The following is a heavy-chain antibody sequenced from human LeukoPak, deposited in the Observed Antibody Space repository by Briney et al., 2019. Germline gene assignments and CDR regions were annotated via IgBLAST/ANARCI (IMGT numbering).Heavy chain of an antibody. CDR2: ISSGSSYI. D-gene: IGHD6-13*01. Sequence: GGSLRLSCAASGFTFSSYSMNWVRQAPGKELEWVSSISSGSSYIYYADSVRGRFTISRDDAKNSLYLQLNSLRAEDTAVYYCARVIAPAVKIDYWGQGTLVTVSS. CDR1: GFTFSSYS. J-gene: IGHJ4*02. V-gene: IGHV3-21*01. CDR3: ARVIAPAVKIDY.